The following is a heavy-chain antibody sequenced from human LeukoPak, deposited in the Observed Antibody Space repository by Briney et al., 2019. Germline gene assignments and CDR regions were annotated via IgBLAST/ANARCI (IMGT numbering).Heavy chain of an antibody. V-gene: IGHV3-23*01. CDR2: ISGSGGST. CDR3: AKGLWELLWFDP. Sequence: GGSLRLSCAASGFTFSSYAMSWVRQAPGKGLEWVSAISGSGGSTYYADSVKGRFTISRDNSKNMLYLQMNSLRAEDTAVYYCAKGLWELLWFDPWGQGTLVTVSS. D-gene: IGHD1-26*01. CDR1: GFTFSSYA. J-gene: IGHJ5*02.